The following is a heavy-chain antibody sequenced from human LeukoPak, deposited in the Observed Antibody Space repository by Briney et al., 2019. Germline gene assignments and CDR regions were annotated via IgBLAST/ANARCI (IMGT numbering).Heavy chain of an antibody. CDR3: AKAYYDSTGYYGY. D-gene: IGHD3-22*01. CDR1: GFTFSSYA. CDR2: ISGSGGST. V-gene: IGHV3-23*01. Sequence: GGSLRFSCAASGFTFSSYAMSWVRQAPGKGLEWVSTISGSGGSTYYADSVKGRFTISRDNSKNTLYLQMNSLRAEDTAVYYCAKAYYDSTGYYGYWGQGTLVTVSS. J-gene: IGHJ4*02.